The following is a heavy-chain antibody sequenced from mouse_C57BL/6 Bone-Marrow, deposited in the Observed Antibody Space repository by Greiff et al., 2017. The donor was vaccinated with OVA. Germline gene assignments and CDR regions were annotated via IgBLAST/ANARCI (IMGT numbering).Heavy chain of an antibody. CDR1: GYTFTSYW. D-gene: IGHD1-1*01. J-gene: IGHJ2*01. CDR3: ARSYIATVVDYFDY. CDR2: IDPNGGGT. Sequence: QVQLQQPGAELVKPGASVKLSCKASGYTFTSYWMHWVQQRPGRGLEWIGRIDPNGGGTKYNEKFKSKATLPVDKPSSTAYMQLSSLTSEYSAVYYCARSYIATVVDYFDYWGKGTTLTVSS. V-gene: IGHV1-72*01.